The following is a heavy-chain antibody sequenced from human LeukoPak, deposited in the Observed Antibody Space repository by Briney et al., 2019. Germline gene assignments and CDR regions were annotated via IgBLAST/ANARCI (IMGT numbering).Heavy chain of an antibody. V-gene: IGHV4-31*03. Sequence: SETLSLTCTVSGGSISSGGYHWSWIRQHPGKGLEWIGYIYYSGSTYYNPSLKSRVTISVDTSKNQFSLKLSSVTAADTAVYYCARESALAAAGTTYGMDVWGKGTTVTVSS. J-gene: IGHJ6*04. CDR3: ARESALAAAGTTYGMDV. CDR1: GGSISSGGYH. D-gene: IGHD6-13*01. CDR2: IYYSGST.